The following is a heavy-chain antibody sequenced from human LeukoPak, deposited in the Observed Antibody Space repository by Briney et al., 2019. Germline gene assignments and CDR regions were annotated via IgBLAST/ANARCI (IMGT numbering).Heavy chain of an antibody. J-gene: IGHJ4*02. CDR2: IGGSGGTS. D-gene: IGHD5-24*01. Sequence: GGSLRLSCAASGFTFSSYAMSWVRQAPGKGLEWVSGIGGSGGTSYYADSVKGRFTVSRDNSKNTLYLQMDSLRAEDTAVYYRAKDRADGYNPFDYWGQGTLVTVSS. CDR1: GFTFSSYA. CDR3: AKDRADGYNPFDY. V-gene: IGHV3-23*01.